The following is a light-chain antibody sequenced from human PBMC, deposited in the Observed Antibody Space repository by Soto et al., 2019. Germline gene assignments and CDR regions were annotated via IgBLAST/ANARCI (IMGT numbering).Light chain of an antibody. CDR2: GAS. Sequence: EIVLTQSPGTLSLSPGERATLSCRASQSVRNSYLAWYQTNPGQATRLLIYGASNRATGIPDRFSGSGAATDFTLTSRMLEPDVAVDYYRQQGSSPCTFGQGTKVDIK. V-gene: IGKV3-20*01. CDR3: RQQGSSPCT. CDR1: QSVRNSY. J-gene: IGKJ1*01.